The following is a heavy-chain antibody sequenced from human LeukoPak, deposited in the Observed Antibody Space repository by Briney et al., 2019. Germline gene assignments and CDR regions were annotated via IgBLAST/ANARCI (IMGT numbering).Heavy chain of an antibody. Sequence: PGGSLRLSCTASGFTFRNYEMNWVRQAPGKGLEWVSYIGTGGSPIYYADSVKGRFTISRDNAKNSLYLQMNSLRAEDTAVYYCARDGDATTYYYYYMDVWGKGTTVTVSS. CDR2: IGTGGSPI. CDR1: GFTFRNYE. D-gene: IGHD2-15*01. CDR3: ARDGDATTYYYYYMDV. V-gene: IGHV3-48*03. J-gene: IGHJ6*03.